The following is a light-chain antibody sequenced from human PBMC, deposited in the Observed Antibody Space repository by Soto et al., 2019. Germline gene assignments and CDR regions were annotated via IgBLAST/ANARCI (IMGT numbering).Light chain of an antibody. Sequence: EIVMTQSPATLSVSPGERATLSCRASQSVNRNLAWYQQKPGQTPRLLIYDASSRATGIPARFSGSASGTDFTLTISSLQSEDFAVYYCQQYNNWPLTCGGGTNVEIK. J-gene: IGKJ4*01. CDR1: QSVNRN. CDR2: DAS. CDR3: QQYNNWPLT. V-gene: IGKV3-15*01.